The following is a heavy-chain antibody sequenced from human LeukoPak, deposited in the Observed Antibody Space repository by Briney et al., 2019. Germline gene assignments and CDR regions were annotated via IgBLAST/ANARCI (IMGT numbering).Heavy chain of an antibody. Sequence: SETLSLTCTVSGGSISSYYWSWIRQPPGKGLEWIGYIYYSGTTNYNPSLKSRVTISVDTSKNQFSLKLSSVTAADTAVYYCARAYCTGGSCYFDYWGQGTLVTVSS. D-gene: IGHD2-15*01. CDR1: GGSISSYY. V-gene: IGHV4-59*01. J-gene: IGHJ4*02. CDR3: ARAYCTGGSCYFDY. CDR2: IYYSGTT.